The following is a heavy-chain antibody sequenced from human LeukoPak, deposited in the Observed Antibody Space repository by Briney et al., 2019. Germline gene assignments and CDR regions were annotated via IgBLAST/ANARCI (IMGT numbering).Heavy chain of an antibody. J-gene: IGHJ5*02. Sequence: PGGSLRLSCAASGFTFSSYAMHWVRQAPGKGLEWVAVISYDGSNKYYADSVKGRFTISRDNSKNTLYLQMNSLRAEDTAVYYCARAAARHLSWFDPWGQGTLVTVSS. V-gene: IGHV3-30*04. CDR3: ARAAARHLSWFDP. CDR1: GFTFSSYA. CDR2: ISYDGSNK. D-gene: IGHD6-6*01.